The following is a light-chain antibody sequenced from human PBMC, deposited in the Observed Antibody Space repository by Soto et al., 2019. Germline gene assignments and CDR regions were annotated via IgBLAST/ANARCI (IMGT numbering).Light chain of an antibody. Sequence: AIQLTQSPSSLSASVGDTVTITCRASQGITAALAWYQQKPGKAPKLLISIASSLETGVPSRFRGSGSGTDFTLTITNLQPEDFATYYCQQFNSYPSTFGQGTRLEIK. J-gene: IGKJ5*01. V-gene: IGKV1-13*02. CDR2: IAS. CDR3: QQFNSYPST. CDR1: QGITAA.